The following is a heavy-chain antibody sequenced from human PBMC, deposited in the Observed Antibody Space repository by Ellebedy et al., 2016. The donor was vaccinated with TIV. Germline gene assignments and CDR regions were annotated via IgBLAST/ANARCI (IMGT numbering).Heavy chain of an antibody. CDR2: IRYDGSNK. CDR1: GFTFSTYG. J-gene: IGHJ4*02. D-gene: IGHD6-13*01. CDR3: AAEPAGYFDY. V-gene: IGHV3-30*02. Sequence: PGGSLRLPCAASGFTFSTYGMHWVRQAPGKGLEWVAFIRYDGSNKDYADSVKGRFTISRDNSKNTLYLQMNSLRPEDTSVYYCAAEPAGYFDYWAQGTPVTVSS.